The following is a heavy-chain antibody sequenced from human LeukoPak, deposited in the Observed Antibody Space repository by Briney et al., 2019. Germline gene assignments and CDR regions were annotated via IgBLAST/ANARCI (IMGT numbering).Heavy chain of an antibody. D-gene: IGHD7-27*01. J-gene: IGHJ5*02. Sequence: SETLSLTCTVSGASVSSSSYYWGWIRQPPGKGLEWIGSISYSGTNYNNPSLKGRVSISIDTSKNQFSVKLTSVTAADTAMYYCASLGTLRSWGQGTLVTVSS. V-gene: IGHV4-39*01. CDR3: ASLGTLRS. CDR1: GASVSSSSYY. CDR2: ISYSGTN.